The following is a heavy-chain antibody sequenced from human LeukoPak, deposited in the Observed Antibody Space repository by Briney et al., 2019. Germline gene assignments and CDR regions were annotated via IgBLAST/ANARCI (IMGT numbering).Heavy chain of an antibody. D-gene: IGHD5-18*01. V-gene: IGHV4-38-2*02. CDR2: VYQSGTT. J-gene: IGHJ4*02. CDR3: ARIFIRNGYSSYFDC. CDR1: GFSISSGHY. Sequence: SETLSLTCTVSGFSISSGHYWGWVRQPPGAGLEWIGSVYQSGTTYYNPSLKRRVTTSVDMSKNQFSLRLRPVTAADTAVYYCARIFIRNGYSSYFDCWGQGTLVTVSS.